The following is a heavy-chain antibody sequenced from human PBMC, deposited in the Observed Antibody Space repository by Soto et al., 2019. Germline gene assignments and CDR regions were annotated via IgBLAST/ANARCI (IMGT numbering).Heavy chain of an antibody. Sequence: QVQLVESGGGVVQPGRSLRLSCAASGFTFSSYAMHWVRQAPGKGLEWVAVISYDGSNKYYADSVKGRFTISRDNSKNTLYLQMNSLRAEDTAVYYCARDGCISTSCRPGYYYYGMDVWGQGTTVTVSS. V-gene: IGHV3-30-3*01. CDR1: GFTFSSYA. J-gene: IGHJ6*02. CDR2: ISYDGSNK. D-gene: IGHD2-2*01. CDR3: ARDGCISTSCRPGYYYYGMDV.